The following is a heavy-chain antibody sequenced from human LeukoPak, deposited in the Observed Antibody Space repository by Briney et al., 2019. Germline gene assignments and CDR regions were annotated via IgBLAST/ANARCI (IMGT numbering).Heavy chain of an antibody. J-gene: IGHJ4*02. CDR1: GYTLTELS. V-gene: IGHV1-2*02. CDR3: ASLGDYYGSGSYAPFDY. D-gene: IGHD3-10*01. CDR2: INPNTGGT. Sequence: ASVKVSCKVSGYTLTELSIHWVRQAPGQGLEWMGWINPNTGGTSYAQKFQGRVTMTRDTSISTAYMELSRLRSDDTAVYYCASLGDYYGSGSYAPFDYWGQGTLVTVSS.